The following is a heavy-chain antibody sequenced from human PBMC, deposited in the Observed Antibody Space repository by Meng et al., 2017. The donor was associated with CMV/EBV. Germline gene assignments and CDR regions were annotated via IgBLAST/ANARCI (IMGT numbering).Heavy chain of an antibody. J-gene: IGHJ6*02. CDR2: IYSGGGT. CDR1: GFKVGGFY. CDR3: ARDMRGWGLLGGLNV. V-gene: IGHV3-53*01. Sequence: GGSLRLSCAASGFKVGGFYIIWVRQAPGKGLDWVSIIYSGGGTYYTDSVRGRFTISRDNSRNVVYLQMNSLRVEDTALYYCARDMRGWGLLGGLNVWGQGTTVTVSS. D-gene: IGHD1-26*01.